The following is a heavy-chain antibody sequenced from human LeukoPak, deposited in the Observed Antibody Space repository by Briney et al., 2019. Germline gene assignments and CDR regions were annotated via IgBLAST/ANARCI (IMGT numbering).Heavy chain of an antibody. CDR2: INAGNGNT. CDR3: ARDPIGSRWPYYFDY. V-gene: IGHV1-3*01. D-gene: IGHD6-13*01. CDR1: GYTFTSYA. Sequence: ASVKVSCKASGYTFTSYAMHWVRQAPGQRLEWMGWINAGNGNTKYSQKFQGRVTITRDTSASTAYMELSSLRSEDTAVYYCARDPIGSRWPYYFDYWGQGTLVTVSS. J-gene: IGHJ4*02.